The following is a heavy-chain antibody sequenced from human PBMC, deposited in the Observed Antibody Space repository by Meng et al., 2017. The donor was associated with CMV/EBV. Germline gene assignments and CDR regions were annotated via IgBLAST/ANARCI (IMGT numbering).Heavy chain of an antibody. CDR1: GGSFSGYY. V-gene: IGHV4-34*01. Sequence: SETLSLTCAVYGGSFSGYYWNWIRQPPGKGLEWIGEINHSGSTNYNPSLKSRVTISVDTSKNQFSLKLSSVTAADTAVYYCARGHRYCSSTSCYLYYGMDVWGQGTTVTVSS. CDR3: ARGHRYCSSTSCYLYYGMDV. J-gene: IGHJ6*02. CDR2: INHSGST. D-gene: IGHD2-2*01.